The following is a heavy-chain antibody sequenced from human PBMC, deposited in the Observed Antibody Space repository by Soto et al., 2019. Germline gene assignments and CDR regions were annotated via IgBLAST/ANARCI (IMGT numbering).Heavy chain of an antibody. D-gene: IGHD6-19*01. V-gene: IGHV2-5*02. J-gene: IGHJ4*02. Sequence: QITLKESGPTLVKPTQTLTLTCTFSGFSLSTSGVGVGWIRQPPGKALEWLALIYWDDDKRYSPSLKSRLPITQDTYKNQVVLTMTNMDPVDTATYYGAHRQEDSSGWYSYFDYWGQGTLVTVSS. CDR1: GFSLSTSGVG. CDR3: AHRQEDSSGWYSYFDY. CDR2: IYWDDDK.